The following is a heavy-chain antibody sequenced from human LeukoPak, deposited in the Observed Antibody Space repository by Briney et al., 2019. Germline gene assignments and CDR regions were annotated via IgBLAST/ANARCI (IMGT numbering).Heavy chain of an antibody. CDR2: INPSGGST. CDR3: ARGLYAEFHFDY. CDR1: GYTFTSYY. Sequence: ASVKVSCKASGYTFTSYYMHWVRQAPGQGLEWVGIINPSGGSTSYAQKFQGRVIMTRDMSTSTVFMELSSLRSEDTAVYYCARGLYAEFHFDYWGQGTLVTVSS. D-gene: IGHD2-2*02. J-gene: IGHJ4*02. V-gene: IGHV1-46*01.